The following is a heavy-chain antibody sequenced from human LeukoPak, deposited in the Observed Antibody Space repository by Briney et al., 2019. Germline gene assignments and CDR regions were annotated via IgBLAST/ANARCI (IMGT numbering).Heavy chain of an antibody. CDR3: ARSHASYSSSWYLSYYFDY. CDR2: INSDGSNT. CDR1: GFTFSTYW. Sequence: GGSLRLSCAASGFTFSTYWMHWVRHAPGEGLVWVSRINSDGSNTIYADSVKGRFTVSRDNAKNTLFLQINSLRAEDTAVYYCARSHASYSSSWYLSYYFDYWGQGTLVTASS. D-gene: IGHD6-13*01. V-gene: IGHV3-74*01. J-gene: IGHJ4*02.